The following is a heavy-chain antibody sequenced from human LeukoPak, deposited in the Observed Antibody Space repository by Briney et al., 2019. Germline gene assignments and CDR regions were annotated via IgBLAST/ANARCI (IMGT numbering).Heavy chain of an antibody. Sequence: GGSLRLSCAASGFTVSSNYMSWVRQAPGKGLEWVSSISSSSSYIYYVDSVKGRFTISRDNAKKSLFLQMNSLRAEDTAVYYCVRDRDYYDSSNYYLHSTFDYWGQGTLVTVSS. J-gene: IGHJ4*02. CDR2: ISSSSSYI. CDR1: GFTVSSNY. V-gene: IGHV3-21*01. CDR3: VRDRDYYDSSNYYLHSTFDY. D-gene: IGHD3-22*01.